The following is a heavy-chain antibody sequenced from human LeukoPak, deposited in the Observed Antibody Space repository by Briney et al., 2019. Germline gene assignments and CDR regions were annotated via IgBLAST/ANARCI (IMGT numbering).Heavy chain of an antibody. V-gene: IGHV3-33*01. CDR3: ARAIFGSGSYPDY. D-gene: IGHD3-10*01. CDR2: IWHDGSHK. CDR1: GFAFNTYA. J-gene: IGHJ4*02. Sequence: PGGSLRLSCEASGFAFNTYAMHWVRQAPGKGLEWVTLIWHDGSHKFYIDSVRGQFTISRDNSKNTVYLQMNGLRAEDTAVYYCARAIFGSGSYPDYWGQGTLVAVSS.